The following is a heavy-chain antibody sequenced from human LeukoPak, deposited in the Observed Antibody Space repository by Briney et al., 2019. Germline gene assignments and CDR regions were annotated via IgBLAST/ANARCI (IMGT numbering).Heavy chain of an antibody. J-gene: IGHJ4*02. CDR2: IYSGGST. D-gene: IGHD6-13*01. V-gene: IGHV3-53*04. CDR3: ARVRQLVKNSYYFDY. Sequence: GSLRLSCAASGFTVSSNYMSWVCQAPGKGLEWVSVIYSGGSTYYADSVKGRFTISRHNSKNTLYLQMNSLRAEDTAVYYCARVRQLVKNSYYFDYWGQGTLVTVSS. CDR1: GFTVSSNY.